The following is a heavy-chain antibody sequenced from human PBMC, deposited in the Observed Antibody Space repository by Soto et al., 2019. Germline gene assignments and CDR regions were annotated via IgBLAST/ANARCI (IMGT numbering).Heavy chain of an antibody. V-gene: IGHV1-69*04. CDR2: IIPILGIA. D-gene: IGHD3-3*01. J-gene: IGHJ5*02. CDR1: GGTFSSYT. Sequence: SVKVSCTASGGTFSSYTISWVRQAPGQGLEWMGRIIPILGIANYAQKFQGRVTITADKSTSTAYMELSSLRSEDTAVYYCARDLITIFGVVTWGQGTLVTVSS. CDR3: ARDLITIFGVVT.